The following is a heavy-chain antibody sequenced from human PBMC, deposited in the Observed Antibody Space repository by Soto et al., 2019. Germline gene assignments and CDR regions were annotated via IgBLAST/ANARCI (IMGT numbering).Heavy chain of an antibody. Sequence: PGGSLRLSCAASGFTFSSYSMNWVRQAPGKGLEWVSCISSSSSSIDYADSVKGRFTISRDNAKNSLYLQMNSLRAEDTALYYCAKDLCSGGSCQYFQHWGQGTLVTVSS. V-gene: IGHV3-48*01. CDR2: ISSSSSSI. CDR3: AKDLCSGGSCQYFQH. CDR1: GFTFSSYS. D-gene: IGHD2-15*01. J-gene: IGHJ1*01.